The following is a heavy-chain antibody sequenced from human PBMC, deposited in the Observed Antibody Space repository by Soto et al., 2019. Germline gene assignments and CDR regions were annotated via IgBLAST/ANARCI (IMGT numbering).Heavy chain of an antibody. J-gene: IGHJ4*02. V-gene: IGHV1-18*01. Sequence: QVQLVQSGAEVKKPGASVKVSCKASGYTFTRNDISWVRQAPGQGLEWMGWISTYNGNTNYAQKLQGRVTMTTDTTTSTAYMELRSLRSDDTAGYYCGGDRLGGGYLVHWGQGSLVTVSS. CDR1: GYTFTRND. CDR2: ISTYNGNT. CDR3: GGDRLGGGYLVH. D-gene: IGHD1-26*01.